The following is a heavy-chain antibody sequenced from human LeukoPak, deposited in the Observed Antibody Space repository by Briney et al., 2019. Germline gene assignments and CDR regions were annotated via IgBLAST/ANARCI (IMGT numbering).Heavy chain of an antibody. J-gene: IGHJ3*02. CDR3: ARGRRITIFGVVTQGAFDI. CDR1: GFTFSDYY. Sequence: PGGSLRLSCAASGFTFSDYYMSSIRQAPGKGLEWASYISSSNSSIYYAESVKGRFTISRDNAKNSLFLQMNSLRAEDTAVYYCARGRRITIFGVVTQGAFDIWGQGTLVTVS. V-gene: IGHV3-11*01. CDR2: ISSSNSSI. D-gene: IGHD3-3*01.